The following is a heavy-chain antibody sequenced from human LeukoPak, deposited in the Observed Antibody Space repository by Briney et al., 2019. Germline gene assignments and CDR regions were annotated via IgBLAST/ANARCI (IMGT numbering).Heavy chain of an antibody. Sequence: GGSLRLSCVASGFTFSNYWMSWFRQAPGKGLEWVGNIKYDGGEKYYLDSVEGRFTISRDNAQNSLFLGMNSLRAEDTAVYYCARDYVWGSPESDYWGQGTLVTVSS. V-gene: IGHV3-7*01. J-gene: IGHJ4*02. CDR2: IKYDGGEK. CDR1: GFTFSNYW. D-gene: IGHD3-10*02. CDR3: ARDYVWGSPESDY.